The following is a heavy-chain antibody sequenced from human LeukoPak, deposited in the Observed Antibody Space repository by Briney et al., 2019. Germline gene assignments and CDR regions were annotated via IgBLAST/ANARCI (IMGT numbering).Heavy chain of an antibody. CDR2: ISTYNGDV. CDR3: LRDAQRPRLTPDY. V-gene: IGHV1-18*01. CDR1: GYTFNTYG. Sequence: ASVKVSCKASGYTFNTYGISWVRQAPGQGLEWMGWISTYNGDVNYVQNLQGRVTMTTDTSTSTAYMERMSLRSDDTAVYYCLRDAQRPRLTPDYWGQGTLVTVSS. J-gene: IGHJ4*02. D-gene: IGHD6-25*01.